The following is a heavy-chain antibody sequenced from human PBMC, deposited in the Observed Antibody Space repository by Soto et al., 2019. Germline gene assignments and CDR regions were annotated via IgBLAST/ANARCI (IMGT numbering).Heavy chain of an antibody. V-gene: IGHV1-69*13. CDR1: GGTFSSYA. J-gene: IGHJ6*02. D-gene: IGHD5-18*01. CDR3: ARDLGKGGYSYGYYYYGMDV. CDR2: IIPIFGTA. Sequence: SVKVSCKASGGTFSSYAISWVRQAPGQGLEWMGGIIPIFGTANYAQKFQGRVTITADESTSTAYMELSSLRSEDTAVYYCARDLGKGGYSYGYYYYGMDVWGQGTTVTVSS.